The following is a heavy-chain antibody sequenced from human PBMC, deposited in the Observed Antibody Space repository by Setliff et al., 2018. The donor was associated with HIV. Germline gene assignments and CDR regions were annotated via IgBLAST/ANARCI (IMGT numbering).Heavy chain of an antibody. CDR1: EFTLSGYS. D-gene: IGHD2-2*03. CDR2: IDPSGSRI. Sequence: PGGSLRLSCAASEFTLSGYSMSWVRQVPGKGLEWVSAIDPSGSRIFYSDSVKGRFTISRDNSKNTLYLQMNSLTAEDTAVYYCAKVDNGHCTSASCRDFDPWGQGTLVTVSS. CDR3: AKVDNGHCTSASCRDFDP. J-gene: IGHJ5*02. V-gene: IGHV3-23*01.